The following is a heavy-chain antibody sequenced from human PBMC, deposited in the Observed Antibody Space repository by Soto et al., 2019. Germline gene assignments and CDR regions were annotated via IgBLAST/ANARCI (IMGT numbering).Heavy chain of an antibody. CDR1: GGSISSSSYY. Sequence: SETLSLTCTVSGGSISSSSYYWGWIRQPPGKGLEWIGSIYYSGSTYYNPSLKSRVTISVDTSKNQFSLKLSSVSAADTAVYYSTRLLVDCSSNSCWGSWFDPWGQGTLVTVSS. J-gene: IGHJ5*02. D-gene: IGHD2-2*01. V-gene: IGHV4-39*01. CDR3: TRLLVDCSSNSCWGSWFDP. CDR2: IYYSGST.